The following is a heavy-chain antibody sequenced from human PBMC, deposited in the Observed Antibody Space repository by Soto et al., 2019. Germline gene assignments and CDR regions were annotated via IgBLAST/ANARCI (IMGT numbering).Heavy chain of an antibody. CDR1: GLSISSYY. CDR3: ARVGSCISTSCFWNYYYYYGMDV. V-gene: IGHV4-59*01. D-gene: IGHD2-2*01. Sequence: ASETLSLTCTVSGLSISSYYWSWIRQPPGKGLEWIGYIYYSGSTNYNPSLKSRVTISVDTSKNQFSLKLSSVTAAGTAVYYCARVGSCISTSCFWNYYYYYGMDVWGQGTTVT. J-gene: IGHJ6*02. CDR2: IYYSGST.